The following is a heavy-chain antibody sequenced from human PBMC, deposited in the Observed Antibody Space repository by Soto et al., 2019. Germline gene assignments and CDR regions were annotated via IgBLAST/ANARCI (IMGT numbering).Heavy chain of an antibody. J-gene: IGHJ4*02. CDR3: ARRVPAATGYYFDY. CDR1: GGSISSSSYY. Sequence: SETLSLTCTVSGGSISSSSYYWGWIRQPPGKGLEWIGSIYYSGSTYYNPSLKSRVTISVDTSKNQFSLKLSSVTAADTAVYYCARRVPAATGYYFDYWAQGTLVTVSS. D-gene: IGHD2-2*01. CDR2: IYYSGST. V-gene: IGHV4-39*01.